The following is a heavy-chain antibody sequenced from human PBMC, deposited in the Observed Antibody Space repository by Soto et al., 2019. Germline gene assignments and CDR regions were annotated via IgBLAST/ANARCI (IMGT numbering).Heavy chain of an antibody. CDR3: ATYSGSYLHFDY. V-gene: IGHV4-59*01. Sequence: SETLSLTCTVSGGSISSYYWSWIRQPPGKGLEWIGYIYYSGSTNYNPSLKSRVTISVDTSKNQFSLKLSSVTAADTAVYYCATYSGSYLHFDYWGQGTLVTVSS. D-gene: IGHD1-26*01. CDR1: GGSISSYY. CDR2: IYYSGST. J-gene: IGHJ4*02.